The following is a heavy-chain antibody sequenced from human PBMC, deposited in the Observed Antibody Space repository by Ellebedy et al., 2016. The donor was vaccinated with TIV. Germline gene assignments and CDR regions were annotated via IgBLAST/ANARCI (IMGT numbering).Heavy chain of an antibody. V-gene: IGHV3-74*01. CDR2: IDSDGTKS. J-gene: IGHJ4*02. CDR3: ARDVAPVGQVTLDC. CDR1: GFSFTSYW. Sequence: GESLKISCGASGFSFTSYWMHLVRQAPGKGLMLVSRIDSDGTKSIYADSVKGRFTSSRDNAKNSLYLQMNSLRAEDTAMYYFARDVAPVGQVTLDCWGQGTLVTVSS. D-gene: IGHD2-21*02.